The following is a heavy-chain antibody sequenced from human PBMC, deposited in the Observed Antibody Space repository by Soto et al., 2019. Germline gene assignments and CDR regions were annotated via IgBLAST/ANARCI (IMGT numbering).Heavy chain of an antibody. Sequence: EVHLVESGGGLVQPGGSLRLSCAVSGFTLSSYWMHWVRQAPGEGLVWVSRINSDGSSTIYAACVKGRFTISRENAKKTAYIQMNSLRAEDTAIYYCARGRENYSYFDYWGQGILVTVSS. CDR1: GFTLSSYW. CDR3: ARGRENYSYFDY. D-gene: IGHD4-4*01. J-gene: IGHJ4*02. V-gene: IGHV3-74*01. CDR2: INSDGSST.